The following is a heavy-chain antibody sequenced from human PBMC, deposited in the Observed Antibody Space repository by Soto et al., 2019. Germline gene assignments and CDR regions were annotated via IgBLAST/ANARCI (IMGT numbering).Heavy chain of an antibody. D-gene: IGHD6-6*01. CDR1: GFTFSSYS. CDR3: ARPEYSSSSYGMDV. Sequence: EVQLVASGGGLVQPGGSLRLSCAASGFTFSSYSMNWVRPAPGKGLEWVSYISSSSSTIYYADSVKGRFTISRDNAKNSLYLQMTSLRDEDTAVYYCARPEYSSSSYGMDVWGHWTTGNVSS. CDR2: ISSSSSTI. J-gene: IGHJ6*02. V-gene: IGHV3-48*02.